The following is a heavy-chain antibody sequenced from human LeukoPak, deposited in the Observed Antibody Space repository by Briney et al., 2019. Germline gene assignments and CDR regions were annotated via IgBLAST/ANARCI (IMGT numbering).Heavy chain of an antibody. V-gene: IGHV4-59*12. D-gene: IGHD4-17*01. CDR3: ARDGDYGDGDYFDY. CDR1: GGSFSSYY. CDR2: TYYSGST. J-gene: IGHJ4*02. Sequence: SETLSLTCTVSGGSFSSYYWSWIRQPPGKGLEWIGYTYYSGSTNYNPSLKSRVTISVDTSKNQFSLKLSSVTAADTAVYYCARDGDYGDGDYFDYWGQGTLVTVSS.